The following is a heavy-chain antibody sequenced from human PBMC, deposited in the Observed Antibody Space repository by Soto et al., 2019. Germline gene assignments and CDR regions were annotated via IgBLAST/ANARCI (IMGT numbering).Heavy chain of an antibody. Sequence: QVQLVQSGAEEKKPGASVKVSCKASGYTFTSYSMHWVRQAPGQRLEWMGWINAGNGNTKYSQKFQGRVTITRETSASTAYMELSSLRSGDTAVYYCARAWVVVTAPDYWGQGTLVTVSS. D-gene: IGHD2-21*02. CDR2: INAGNGNT. V-gene: IGHV1-3*05. CDR3: ARAWVVVTAPDY. J-gene: IGHJ4*02. CDR1: GYTFTSYS.